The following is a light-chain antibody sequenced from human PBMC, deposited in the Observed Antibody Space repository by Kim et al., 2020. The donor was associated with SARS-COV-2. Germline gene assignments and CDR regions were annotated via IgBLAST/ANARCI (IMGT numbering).Light chain of an antibody. Sequence: LSPGKRATLSCRASQSVISNYIGWYQQKTGQTPRILIYGASSRATGIPDRFSGSGSRTGFTLTISRLEPEDFAVYYCQQYCSSPRFGGGTKVDI. CDR3: QQYCSSPR. J-gene: IGKJ4*01. CDR1: QSVISNY. V-gene: IGKV3-20*01. CDR2: GAS.